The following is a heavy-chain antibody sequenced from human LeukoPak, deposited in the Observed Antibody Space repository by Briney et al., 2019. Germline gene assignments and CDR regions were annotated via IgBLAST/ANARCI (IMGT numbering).Heavy chain of an antibody. D-gene: IGHD3-22*01. V-gene: IGHV1-18*01. CDR3: ARDRTYYYDTLSSCDFDY. CDR2: ISAYNGNT. CDR1: GYTFTSYG. Sequence: ASVKVSCKASGYTFTSYGISWVRQAPGQGLEWMGWISAYNGNTNYAQKLQGRVTMTTDTSTSTAYMELRSLRSDDTAVYYCARDRTYYYDTLSSCDFDYWGQGTLVTVSS. J-gene: IGHJ4*02.